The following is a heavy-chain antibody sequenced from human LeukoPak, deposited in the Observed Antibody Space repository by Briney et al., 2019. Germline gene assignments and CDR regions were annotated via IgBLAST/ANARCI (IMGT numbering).Heavy chain of an antibody. V-gene: IGHV3-21*01. CDR1: GFTFSSYS. CDR2: ISSSSSYI. Sequence: KSGGSLRLSCAASGFTFSSYSMNWVRQAPGKGLEWVSSISSSSSYICYADSVKGRFTISRDNAKNSLYLQMNSLRAEDTAVYYCARDSHQISGYYQGGFDYWGQGTLVTVSS. CDR3: ARDSHQISGYYQGGFDY. J-gene: IGHJ4*02. D-gene: IGHD3-22*01.